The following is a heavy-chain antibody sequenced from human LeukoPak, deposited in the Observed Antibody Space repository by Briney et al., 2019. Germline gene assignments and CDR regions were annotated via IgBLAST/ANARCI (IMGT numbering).Heavy chain of an antibody. CDR2: INSDGSST. D-gene: IGHD1-26*01. CDR3: ARVNGGSFDLAYYGMDV. J-gene: IGHJ6*02. V-gene: IGHV3-74*01. Sequence: PGGSLRLSCAASGLTFSSYWMHWVRQAPGKGLVWVSRINSDGSSTSYADSVKGRFTISRDNAKNTLYLQMNSLRAEDTAVYYCARVNGGSFDLAYYGMDVWGQGTTVTVSS. CDR1: GLTFSSYW.